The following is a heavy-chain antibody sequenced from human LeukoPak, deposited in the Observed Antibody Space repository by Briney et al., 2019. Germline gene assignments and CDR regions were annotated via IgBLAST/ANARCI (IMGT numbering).Heavy chain of an antibody. V-gene: IGHV1-46*01. Sequence: GASVKVSCKASGYSFTSYYMHWVRQAPGQGLEWMGRIIPVLGATNYAQKFQGTVTLTADTSTNTVYMELSNLRSEDTALYFCASRSHRKAFDIWGQGTMVTVSS. J-gene: IGHJ3*02. CDR2: IIPVLGAT. CDR1: GYSFTSYY. D-gene: IGHD1-14*01. CDR3: ASRSHRKAFDI.